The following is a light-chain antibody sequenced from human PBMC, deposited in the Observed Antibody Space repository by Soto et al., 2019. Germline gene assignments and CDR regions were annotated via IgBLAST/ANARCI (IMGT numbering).Light chain of an antibody. CDR2: AAA. CDR1: QGIGND. J-gene: IGKJ4*01. Sequence: AIQMAQSPSSLSASVGDRVTITCRASQGIGNDVGWFQQKPGKAPKLLIYAAATLQSGVPSRFSGSSSGTDFTPTISSLQPEDFATYYCLQDHNYPLTFGGGTKVEIK. V-gene: IGKV1-6*02. CDR3: LQDHNYPLT.